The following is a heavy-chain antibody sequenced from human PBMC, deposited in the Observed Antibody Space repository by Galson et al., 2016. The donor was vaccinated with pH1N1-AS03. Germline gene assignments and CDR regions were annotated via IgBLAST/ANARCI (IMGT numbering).Heavy chain of an antibody. CDR3: ARDLSRLGDYGY. CDR2: INPVNGKP. J-gene: IGHJ4*02. CDR1: GYSFTRYA. Sequence: SVKVSCKASGYSFTRYAVHWVRQAPGPRLEWMGWINPVNGKPKYSQKFQGRVTITRATSATTVYMELSSLRSEDTAVYYCARDLSRLGDYGYWGQGTLVTVSS. D-gene: IGHD3-16*01. V-gene: IGHV1-3*01.